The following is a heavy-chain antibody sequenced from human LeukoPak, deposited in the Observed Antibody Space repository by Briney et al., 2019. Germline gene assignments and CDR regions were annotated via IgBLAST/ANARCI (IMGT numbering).Heavy chain of an antibody. CDR1: GYTFTSYG. Sequence: ASVKVSCKASGYTFTSYGISWVRQAPGQGLEWMGWISGYNCNTNYAQKLQGRVTMTRDTTTSTAYMELRSLRSDDTAVLYCARDVGNYYYDGSGYYGPPLFDYWGQGTLVTVSS. CDR3: ARDVGNYYYDGSGYYGPPLFDY. D-gene: IGHD3-22*01. CDR2: ISGYNCNT. J-gene: IGHJ4*02. V-gene: IGHV1-18*01.